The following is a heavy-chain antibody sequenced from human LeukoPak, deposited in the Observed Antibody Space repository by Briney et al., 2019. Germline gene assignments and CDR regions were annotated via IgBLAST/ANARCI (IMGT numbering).Heavy chain of an antibody. V-gene: IGHV4-38-2*02. CDR3: ARDQDYYGSGSYYSPFDY. CDR1: GYSISSGYY. J-gene: IGHJ4*02. Sequence: SETLSLTCTVSGYSISSGYYWGWIRQPPGKGLEWIGSIYHSGSTYYNPSLKSRVTISVDTSKDQFSLKLSSVTAADTAVYYCARDQDYYGSGSYYSPFDYWGQGTLVTVSS. CDR2: IYHSGST. D-gene: IGHD3-10*01.